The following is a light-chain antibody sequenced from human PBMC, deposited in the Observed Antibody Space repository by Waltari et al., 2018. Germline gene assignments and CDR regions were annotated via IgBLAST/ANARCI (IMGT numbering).Light chain of an antibody. CDR3: QEYGSAWYS. CDR1: QSVSSNY. V-gene: IGKV3-20*01. J-gene: IGKJ2*03. Sequence: ELVLTQSPGTLSLSPGERATLSCRASQSVSSNYLAWYQQKPGQDPRLLIYSTSSRATGIPDRFSGSGSGTDFALTVSRLEPEDFAVYYCQEYGSAWYSFGQGTKLEIK. CDR2: STS.